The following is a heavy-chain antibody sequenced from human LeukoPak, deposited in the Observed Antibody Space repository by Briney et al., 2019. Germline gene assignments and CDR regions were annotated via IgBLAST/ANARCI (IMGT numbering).Heavy chain of an antibody. CDR3: ARDRPYDSSGYHWGNYYYYYMDV. D-gene: IGHD3-22*01. CDR2: IIPIFGTA. V-gene: IGHV1-69*05. J-gene: IGHJ6*03. Sequence: SVKVSFKASGGTFSSYAISWVRQAPGQGLEWMGRIIPIFGTANYAQEFQGRVTITTDESTSTAYMELSSLRSEDTAVYYCARDRPYDSSGYHWGNYYYYYMDVWGKGTTVTVSS. CDR1: GGTFSSYA.